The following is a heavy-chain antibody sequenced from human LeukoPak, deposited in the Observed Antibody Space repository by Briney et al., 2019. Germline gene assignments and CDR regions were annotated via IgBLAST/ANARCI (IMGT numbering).Heavy chain of an antibody. CDR2: IYYSGST. CDR3: ARNREDYYDSSGYYIDY. D-gene: IGHD3-22*01. J-gene: IGHJ4*02. CDR1: GGSISSSSYY. V-gene: IGHV4-39*01. Sequence: SETLSLTCTVSGGSISSSSYYWGWIRQPPGKGLEWIGSIYYSGSTYYNPSLKSRVTISVDTSKNQFSLKLSSVTAADTAVYYCARNREDYYDSSGYYIDYWGQGTLVTVSS.